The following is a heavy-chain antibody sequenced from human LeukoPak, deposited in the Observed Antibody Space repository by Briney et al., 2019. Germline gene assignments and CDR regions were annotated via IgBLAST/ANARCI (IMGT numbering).Heavy chain of an antibody. CDR3: ASGIDF. V-gene: IGHV3-48*01. J-gene: IGHJ4*02. CDR1: GFTFSSYS. Sequence: PGGSLRLSCAASGFTFSSYSMNWVRQAPGKGLEWVSHITSSSATYYADSVKGRFTISRDNAKNSLFLQMDSLTAEDTAVYYCASGIDFWGQGTLVTVSS. CDR2: ITSSSAT.